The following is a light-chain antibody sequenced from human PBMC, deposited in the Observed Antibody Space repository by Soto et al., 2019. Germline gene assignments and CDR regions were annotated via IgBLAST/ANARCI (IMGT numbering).Light chain of an antibody. CDR2: DVS. CDR1: SSDIGGYNY. J-gene: IGLJ1*01. Sequence: QSVLTQPASVSGSPGQSITISCTGTSSDIGGYNYVSWYQQHPGKAPKLMIYDVSNRPSGVSDRFSGSKSGNTASLTISGLQAEDEADYYCSSYTSSSTLDVFGIGTKLTVL. V-gene: IGLV2-14*01. CDR3: SSYTSSSTLDV.